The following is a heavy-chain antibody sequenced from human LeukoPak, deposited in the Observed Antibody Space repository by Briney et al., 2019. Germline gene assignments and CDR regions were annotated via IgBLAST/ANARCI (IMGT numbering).Heavy chain of an antibody. J-gene: IGHJ3*02. D-gene: IGHD3-10*01. CDR2: ISYTGST. CDR1: GYSISSGYY. V-gene: IGHV4-31*03. CDR3: ARAPYIANMVSAFDI. Sequence: SETLSLTCTVSGYSISSGYYWTWMRQHPGKGLEWIGYISYTGSTDYNPSLKSRVTISVDTSKTQFSLKLSSVTAADTAMYYCARAPYIANMVSAFDIWGQGTVVSVSS.